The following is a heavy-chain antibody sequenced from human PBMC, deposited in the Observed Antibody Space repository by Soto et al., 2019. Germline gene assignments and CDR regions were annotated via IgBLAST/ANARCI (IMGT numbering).Heavy chain of an antibody. J-gene: IGHJ6*02. V-gene: IGHV1-2*02. Sequence: ASVKVSCKASGYTFTGYYMHWVRQAPGQGLEWMGWINPNSGGTNYAQKFQGRVTMTRDMSISTAYMELSGLRSDDTAVYYCARGVVGLSYGMDVWGQGTTVTVSS. CDR2: INPNSGGT. CDR3: ARGVVGLSYGMDV. D-gene: IGHD2-15*01. CDR1: GYTFTGYY.